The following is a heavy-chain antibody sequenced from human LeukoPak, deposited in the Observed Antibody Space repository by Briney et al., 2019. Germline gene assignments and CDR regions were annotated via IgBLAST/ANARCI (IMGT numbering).Heavy chain of an antibody. CDR2: ISGYNANR. J-gene: IGHJ4*02. V-gene: IGHV1-18*01. CDR3: ARDLTTYGQRNYFDY. Sequence: ALVKVSCKASGYSFINYGMSWVRQAPGQGLEWMGWISGYNANRDYAQKFQDRVTMTIDTSATTAYMELRSLRSDDTALYYCARDLTTYGQRNYFDYWGQETLVTVSS. D-gene: IGHD3-10*01. CDR1: GYSFINYG.